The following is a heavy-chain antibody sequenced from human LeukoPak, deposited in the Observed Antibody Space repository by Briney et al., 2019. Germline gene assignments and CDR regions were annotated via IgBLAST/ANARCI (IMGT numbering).Heavy chain of an antibody. CDR3: AGDLDGDCSGGSCYYYGMDV. Sequence: GGSLRLSCAASGFTFSSYSMNWVRQAPGKGLEWVSSISSSSSYIYYADSVKGRFTTSRDNAKSSLYLQMNSLRAEDTAVYYCAGDLDGDCSGGSCYYYGMDVWGQGTTVTVSS. CDR2: ISSSSSYI. V-gene: IGHV3-21*01. D-gene: IGHD2-15*01. CDR1: GFTFSSYS. J-gene: IGHJ6*02.